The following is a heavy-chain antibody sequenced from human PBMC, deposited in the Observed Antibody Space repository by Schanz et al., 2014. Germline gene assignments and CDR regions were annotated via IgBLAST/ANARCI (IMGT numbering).Heavy chain of an antibody. CDR3: ARVLDQLLRS. D-gene: IGHD2-2*01. Sequence: EVQLVESGGDLVQPGGSLRLSCAASGFTFSSYSMSWVRQAPGKGLEWVSVIYSGGSTYYADSVKGRFTISRDNSKNTLYLQMNSLRAEDTAVYYCARVLDQLLRSWGQGTLVTVSS. J-gene: IGHJ4*02. V-gene: IGHV3-66*01. CDR2: IYSGGST. CDR1: GFTFSSYS.